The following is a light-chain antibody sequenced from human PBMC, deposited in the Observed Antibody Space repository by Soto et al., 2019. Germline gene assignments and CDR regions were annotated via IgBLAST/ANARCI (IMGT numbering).Light chain of an antibody. J-gene: IGKJ5*01. Sequence: EIVLTQSPGTLSLSPGERATLSCRASQSVSSKLAWYQQKPGQAPRLLIYGASTRATGIPARFSGSESGTEFTLTIRSLQSEDFAVYYCQQYNNWPPITFGQGTRLEI. V-gene: IGKV3-15*01. CDR2: GAS. CDR1: QSVSSK. CDR3: QQYNNWPPIT.